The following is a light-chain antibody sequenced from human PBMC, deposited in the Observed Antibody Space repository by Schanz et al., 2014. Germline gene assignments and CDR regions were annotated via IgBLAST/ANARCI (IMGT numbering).Light chain of an antibody. CDR2: EGS. J-gene: IGLJ3*02. Sequence: QSALTQPASVSGSPGQSITISCSGTSSDVGRYNLVSWYQQEPGKAPKLIFYEGSKRPSGVSNRISGSKSGNTASLTISGVQAEDEADYYCCSYAGSWVFGGGTKLTVL. V-gene: IGLV2-23*01. CDR1: SSDVGRYNL. CDR3: CSYAGSWV.